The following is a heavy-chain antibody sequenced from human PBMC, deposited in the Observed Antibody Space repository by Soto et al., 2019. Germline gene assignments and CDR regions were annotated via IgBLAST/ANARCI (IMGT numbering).Heavy chain of an antibody. V-gene: IGHV1-69*04. D-gene: IGHD5-12*01. J-gene: IGHJ4*02. CDR2: IIPILGIA. CDR1: GYTFTSYD. Sequence: SVKVSCKASGYTFTSYDINWVRQATGQGLEWMGRIIPILGIANYAQKFQGRVTITADKSTSTAYMELSSLRSEDTAVYYCARDLVATILWGQGTLVTVSS. CDR3: ARDLVATIL.